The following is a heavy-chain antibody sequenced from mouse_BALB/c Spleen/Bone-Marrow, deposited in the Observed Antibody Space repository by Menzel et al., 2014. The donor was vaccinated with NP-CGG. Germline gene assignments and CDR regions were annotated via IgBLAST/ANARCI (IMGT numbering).Heavy chain of an antibody. J-gene: IGHJ2*01. CDR1: GYAFSSYW. V-gene: IGHV1-80*01. CDR2: IYPGDGDT. D-gene: IGHD1-1*01. Sequence: QVQLQQPGAELVRPGSSVKISCKASGYAFSSYWVNWVRQRPGQGLEWIGQIYPGDGDTNYNGKFKDKATLTADKSSSTAYMQLSSLTPEASAVYFCAKSSYGSFDYWRQGTTLTVSS. CDR3: AKSSYGSFDY.